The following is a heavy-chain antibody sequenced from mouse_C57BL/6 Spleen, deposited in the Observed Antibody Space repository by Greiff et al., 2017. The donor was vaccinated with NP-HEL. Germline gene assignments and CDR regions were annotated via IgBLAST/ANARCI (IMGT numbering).Heavy chain of an antibody. D-gene: IGHD2-5*01. V-gene: IGHV1-85*01. Sequence: VQRVESGPELVKPGASVKLSCKASGYTFTSYDINWVKQRPGQGLEWIGWIYPRDGSTKYNEKFKGKATLTVDTSSSTAYMELHSLTSEDSAVYFCASYSNYGYWGQGTTLTVSS. J-gene: IGHJ2*01. CDR3: ASYSNYGY. CDR2: IYPRDGST. CDR1: GYTFTSYD.